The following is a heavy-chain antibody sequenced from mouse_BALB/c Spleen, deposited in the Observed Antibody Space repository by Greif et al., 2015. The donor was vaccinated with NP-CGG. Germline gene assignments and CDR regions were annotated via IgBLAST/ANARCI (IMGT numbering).Heavy chain of an antibody. CDR3: ARDDYYGSSYGAMDY. CDR1: GFSLTSYG. D-gene: IGHD1-1*01. CDR2: IWAGGST. J-gene: IGHJ4*01. Sequence: VQLQQSGPGLVAPSQSLSITCTVSGFSLTSYGVHWVRQPPGKGLEWLGVIWAGGSTNYNSALMSRLSISKDNSKSQVFLKMNSLQTDDTAMYYCARDDYYGSSYGAMDYWGQGTSVTVSS. V-gene: IGHV2-9*02.